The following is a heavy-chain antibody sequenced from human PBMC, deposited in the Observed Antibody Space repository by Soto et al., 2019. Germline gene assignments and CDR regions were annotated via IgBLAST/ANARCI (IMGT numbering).Heavy chain of an antibody. CDR2: IHHSAST. Sequence: QVQLQESGPGLVKPSGTLCLTCAVSGASISSTSSGDWWSWVRQPPGKGLEWIGEIHHSASTNYNPSLKSRVTMSVDKSKNQFSLRLSSVTAADTAVYYCAKMVGATLVDYWGQATLVTVSS. CDR3: AKMVGATLVDY. J-gene: IGHJ4*02. V-gene: IGHV4-4*02. CDR1: GASISSTSSGDW. D-gene: IGHD1-26*01.